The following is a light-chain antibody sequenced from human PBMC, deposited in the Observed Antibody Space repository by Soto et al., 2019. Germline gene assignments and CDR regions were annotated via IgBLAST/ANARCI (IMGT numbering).Light chain of an antibody. V-gene: IGKV3D-20*01. CDR1: QSVSFNY. J-gene: IGKJ2*01. Sequence: EIVLTQSPGTLSLSPGERATLSCGASQSVSFNYLAWYQQKVGLAPRLLIYDASRRATGTPDRFSGSGSGTDFTLTISRLEPEDFVVYVCQQYGSSPYTFGQGTNLEIK. CDR2: DAS. CDR3: QQYGSSPYT.